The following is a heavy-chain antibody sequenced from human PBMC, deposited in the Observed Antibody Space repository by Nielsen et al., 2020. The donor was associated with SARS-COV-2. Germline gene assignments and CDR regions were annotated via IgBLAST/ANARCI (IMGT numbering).Heavy chain of an antibody. D-gene: IGHD1-26*01. CDR2: INHSGST. V-gene: IGHV4-34*01. Sequence: SETLSLTCAVYGGSFSGYYWSWIRQPPGKGLEWIGEINHSGSTNYNPSLKSRVTISVDTSKNQFSLKLSSVTAADTAVYYCARVLIRVGATTFDYWGQGTLVTVSS. CDR1: GGSFSGYY. CDR3: ARVLIRVGATTFDY. J-gene: IGHJ4*02.